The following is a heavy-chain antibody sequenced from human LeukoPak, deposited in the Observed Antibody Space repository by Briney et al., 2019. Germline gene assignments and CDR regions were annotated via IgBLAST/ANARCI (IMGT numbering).Heavy chain of an antibody. CDR1: GYTFTSYY. J-gene: IGHJ4*02. Sequence: ASVKVSCRASGYTFTSYYMHWVRQAPGQGLEWMGIINPSGGSTSYAQKFQGRVTMTRDTSTSTVYMELSSLRSEDTAVYYCATDEGTYYDSSGFGYWGQGTLVTVSS. V-gene: IGHV1-46*01. CDR3: ATDEGTYYDSSGFGY. D-gene: IGHD3-22*01. CDR2: INPSGGST.